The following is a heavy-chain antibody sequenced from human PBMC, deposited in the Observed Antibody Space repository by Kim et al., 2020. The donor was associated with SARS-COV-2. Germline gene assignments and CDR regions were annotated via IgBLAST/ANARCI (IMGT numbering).Heavy chain of an antibody. D-gene: IGHD6-13*01. CDR2: IYYTGTT. Sequence: SETLSLTCTVSGAPISTYYWNWIRQSPGIRLEWIGNIYYTGTTKYNPSLKSRLTMSVDTSKNQFSLTLNSVTAADTAVYYCARDRSSWAEFDYWGQGILV. J-gene: IGHJ4*02. CDR1: GAPISTYY. V-gene: IGHV4-59*01. CDR3: ARDRSSWAEFDY.